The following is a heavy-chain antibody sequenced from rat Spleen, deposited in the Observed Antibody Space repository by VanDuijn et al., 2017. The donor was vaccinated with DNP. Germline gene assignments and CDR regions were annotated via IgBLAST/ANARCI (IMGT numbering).Heavy chain of an antibody. V-gene: IGHV5-46*01. CDR2: VSPSGGRT. D-gene: IGHD3-1*01. CDR3: TRALRGPFDY. Sequence: EVKLVESGGGLVQPGRSLKLSCVVSGLNFNDYWMAWVRQAPTKGLEWVAAVSPSGGRTYYRDSVRGRFTVSRDDSTSTLYLQMNSLQTDDTGTYYCTRALRGPFDYWGQGVMVTVSS. CDR1: GLNFNDYW. J-gene: IGHJ2*01.